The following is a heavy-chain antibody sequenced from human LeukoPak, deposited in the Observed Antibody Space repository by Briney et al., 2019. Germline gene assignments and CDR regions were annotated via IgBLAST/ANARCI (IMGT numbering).Heavy chain of an antibody. CDR2: ISGDGGST. V-gene: IGHV3-43*02. Sequence: PGGSLRLSCAASGFTFDDYAMHWVRQAPGKGLEWVSLISGDGGSTYYADSEKGRFTISRDNSKNSLYLQMNSLRTEDTALYYCAKDIRVLWFGELYWYGMDVWGQGTTVTVSS. J-gene: IGHJ6*02. CDR3: AKDIRVLWFGELYWYGMDV. CDR1: GFTFDDYA. D-gene: IGHD3-10*01.